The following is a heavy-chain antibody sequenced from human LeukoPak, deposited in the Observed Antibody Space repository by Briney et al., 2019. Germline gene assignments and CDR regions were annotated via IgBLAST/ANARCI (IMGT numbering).Heavy chain of an antibody. Sequence: ASVNVSCKASGYTFTSYYMHWVRQAPGQGLEWMGIINPSGGSTSYAQKFQGRVTMTRDTSTSTVYMELSSLRSEDTAVYYCARDRSIAARPGNWFDPWGQGTLVTVSS. D-gene: IGHD6-6*01. CDR3: ARDRSIAARPGNWFDP. CDR1: GYTFTSYY. V-gene: IGHV1-46*01. J-gene: IGHJ5*02. CDR2: INPSGGST.